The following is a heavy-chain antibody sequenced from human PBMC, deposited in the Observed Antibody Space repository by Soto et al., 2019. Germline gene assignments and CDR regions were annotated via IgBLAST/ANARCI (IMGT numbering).Heavy chain of an antibody. V-gene: IGHV3-30-3*01. CDR1: GFTFSSYA. CDR3: ARDYGDLTSYDY. D-gene: IGHD4-17*01. J-gene: IGHJ4*02. Sequence: GGSLRLSCAASGFTFSSYAMHWVRQAPGKGLEWVAVISYDGSNKYYADSVKGRFTISIDNSKNTLYLQMNSLRAEDTAVYYCARDYGDLTSYDYWGQGTLVTVSS. CDR2: ISYDGSNK.